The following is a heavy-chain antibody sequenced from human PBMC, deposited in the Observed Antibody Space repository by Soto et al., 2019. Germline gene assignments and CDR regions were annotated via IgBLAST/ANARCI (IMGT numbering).Heavy chain of an antibody. D-gene: IGHD6-19*01. V-gene: IGHV1-69*13. Sequence: SVKVSCKASRVAFSKFIVTWVRQAPGLGLEWVGGITPIFGTANYAQKFQGRVTITADESTSTSYMEVNNLRSEDTAVYYCAKVRYSSPMGYYYGMDVWGQGTTVTVSS. CDR1: RVAFSKFI. CDR2: ITPIFGTA. CDR3: AKVRYSSPMGYYYGMDV. J-gene: IGHJ6*02.